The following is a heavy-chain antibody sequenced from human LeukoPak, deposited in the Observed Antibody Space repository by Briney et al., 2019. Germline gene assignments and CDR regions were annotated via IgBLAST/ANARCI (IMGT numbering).Heavy chain of an antibody. J-gene: IGHJ4*02. CDR1: GYSFTSYW. Sequence: GESLKISCKGSGYSFTSYWIGWGRQVPGKGLEWMGIIYPGDSDTRYSPSFQGQVTISADKSISTAYLQWSSLKASDTAMYYCARRSTISARLFDSWGQGTLVTVSS. D-gene: IGHD6-6*01. CDR2: IYPGDSDT. V-gene: IGHV5-51*01. CDR3: ARRSTISARLFDS.